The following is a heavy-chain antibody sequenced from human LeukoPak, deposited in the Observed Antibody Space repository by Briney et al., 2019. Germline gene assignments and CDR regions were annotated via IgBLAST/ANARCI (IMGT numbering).Heavy chain of an antibody. Sequence: PGRSLRLSCAASGFTFDDYAMHWVRQAPGKGLEWVSGISWNSGSIGYADSVKGRFTISRDNAKNSLYLQMNSLRAEDTAIYYCAKDDAYLQYDDWGQGTLVTVSS. CDR3: AKDDAYLQYDD. D-gene: IGHD5-24*01. V-gene: IGHV3-9*01. CDR1: GFTFDDYA. CDR2: ISWNSGSI. J-gene: IGHJ4*02.